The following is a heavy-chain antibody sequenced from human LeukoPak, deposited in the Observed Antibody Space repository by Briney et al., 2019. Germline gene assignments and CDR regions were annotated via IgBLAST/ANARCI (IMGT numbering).Heavy chain of an antibody. V-gene: IGHV4-4*07. CDR1: GASISPYY. D-gene: IGHD3-10*01. CDR2: LYPSGSS. CDR3: ARDLSGSLYFDY. J-gene: IGHJ4*02. Sequence: PSETLSLTCSVSGASISPYYWNWIRQPAGKGLEWIGRLYPSGSSDYNPSLKSRVSISVGTSNNQFSLRVTSVTAADTAIYYCARDLSGSLYFDYRGQGILVTVSA.